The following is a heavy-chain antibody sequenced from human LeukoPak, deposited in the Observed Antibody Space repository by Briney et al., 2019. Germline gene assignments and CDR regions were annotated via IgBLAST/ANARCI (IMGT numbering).Heavy chain of an antibody. Sequence: GASVKVSCKASGYTFTGYYMHWVRQAPGQGLEWMGWINPNSGGTNYAQKFQGRVTMTRDTSISTAYVELSRLRSDDTAVYYCARVKGYGDYSLYYFDYWGQGTLVTVSS. CDR3: ARVKGYGDYSLYYFDY. D-gene: IGHD4-17*01. CDR1: GYTFTGYY. J-gene: IGHJ4*02. CDR2: INPNSGGT. V-gene: IGHV1-2*02.